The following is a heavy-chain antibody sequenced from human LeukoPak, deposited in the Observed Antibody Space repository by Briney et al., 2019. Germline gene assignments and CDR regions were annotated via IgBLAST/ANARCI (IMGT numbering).Heavy chain of an antibody. CDR3: AKDDRQQWLVRYGMDV. J-gene: IGHJ6*02. Sequence: GGSLRLSCAASGFTFSSYAMSWVRQAPGKGLEWVSTISGSAGSTYYADSVKGRFTISRDNSKNTLYLQMKSLRTEDTAVHYCAKDDRQQWLVRYGMDVWGQGTTVTVSS. D-gene: IGHD6-19*01. CDR2: ISGSAGST. CDR1: GFTFSSYA. V-gene: IGHV3-23*01.